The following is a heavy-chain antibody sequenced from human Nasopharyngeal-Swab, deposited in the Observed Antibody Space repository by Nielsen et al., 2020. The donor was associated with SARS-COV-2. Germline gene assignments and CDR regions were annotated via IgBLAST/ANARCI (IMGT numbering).Heavy chain of an antibody. D-gene: IGHD3-3*01. V-gene: IGHV1-69*06. CDR2: IIPIFGTA. J-gene: IGHJ3*02. CDR1: GGTFSSYA. Sequence: SVKVSCKASGGTFSSYAISWVRQAPGQGLEWMGGIIPIFGTANYTQKFQGRVTITADKSTSTAYMELSSLRSEDTAVYYCARGDTIFGKGSYDAFDIWGQGTMVTVSS. CDR3: ARGDTIFGKGSYDAFDI.